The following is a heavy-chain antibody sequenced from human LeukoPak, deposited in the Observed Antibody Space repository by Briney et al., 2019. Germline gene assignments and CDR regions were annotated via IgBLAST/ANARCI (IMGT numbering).Heavy chain of an antibody. CDR2: ISSSSSTI. V-gene: IGHV3-48*04. D-gene: IGHD3-22*01. CDR1: GFTFSSYR. Sequence: GGCLRLSCAASGFTFSSYRTNWVSQAPGKGLEWVSYISSSSSTIYYADSVKGRFTISRDNAKNSLYLQMNSLRAEDTAVYYCARDPLCSVVITHFDYWGQGTLVTVSS. CDR3: ARDPLCSVVITHFDY. J-gene: IGHJ4*02.